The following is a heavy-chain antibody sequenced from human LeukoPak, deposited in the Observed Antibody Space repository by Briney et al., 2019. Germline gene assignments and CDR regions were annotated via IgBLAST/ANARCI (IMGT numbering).Heavy chain of an antibody. V-gene: IGHV3-30*02. CDR2: IRYDGSNK. CDR3: VKALYDSGGYYYAY. Sequence: GGSLRLSCAASGFTFSSYGMHWVRQAPGKGLEWVAVIRYDGSNKYYADSVKGRFTISRDNSKNTLYLHMSSLRVEDTAVYYCVKALYDSGGYYYAYWGQGTLVTVSS. D-gene: IGHD3-22*01. CDR1: GFTFSSYG. J-gene: IGHJ4*02.